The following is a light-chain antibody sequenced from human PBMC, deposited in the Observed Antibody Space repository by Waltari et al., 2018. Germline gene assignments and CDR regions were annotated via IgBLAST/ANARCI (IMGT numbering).Light chain of an antibody. CDR1: QDIRTA. J-gene: IGKJ1*01. Sequence: DIQMTQSPSSLSASVGDRVTITCRASQDIRTALAWYQQKPGKAPKLLLYAASRLESGVPSRFSGSGSGTDYTLTITGLQPEDSATYYCQQFSGILWTFGQGTKVEIK. CDR3: QQFSGILWT. CDR2: AAS. V-gene: IGKV1-NL1*01.